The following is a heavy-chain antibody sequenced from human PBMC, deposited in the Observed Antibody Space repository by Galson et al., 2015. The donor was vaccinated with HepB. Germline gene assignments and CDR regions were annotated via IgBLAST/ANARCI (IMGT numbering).Heavy chain of an antibody. D-gene: IGHD2-2*01. Sequence: QSGAEVKKPGESLKISCKGSGYSFTSYWIGWVRQMPGKGLEWMGIIYPGDSDTRYSPSFQGQVTISADKSISTAYLQWSSLKASDTAMYYCASSIVVVPAAQDAFDIWGQGTVVTVSS. CDR3: ASSIVVVPAAQDAFDI. CDR1: GYSFTSYW. J-gene: IGHJ3*02. CDR2: IYPGDSDT. V-gene: IGHV5-51*01.